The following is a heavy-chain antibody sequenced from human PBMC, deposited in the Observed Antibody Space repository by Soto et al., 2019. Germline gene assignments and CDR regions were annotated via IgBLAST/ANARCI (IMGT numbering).Heavy chain of an antibody. CDR2: ISGSGGST. J-gene: IGHJ5*02. Sequence: PGGSLSLSCAASGFTFSSYAMSWVRQAPGKGLEWVSAISGSGGSTYYADSVKGRFTISRDNSKNTLYLQMNSLRAEDTAVYYCAKGYCSSTSCPGEFDPWGQGTLVTVSS. D-gene: IGHD2-2*01. V-gene: IGHV3-23*01. CDR3: AKGYCSSTSCPGEFDP. CDR1: GFTFSSYA.